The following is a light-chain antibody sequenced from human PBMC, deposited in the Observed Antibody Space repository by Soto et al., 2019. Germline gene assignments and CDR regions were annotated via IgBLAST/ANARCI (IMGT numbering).Light chain of an antibody. CDR3: QQYYSYPIT. CDR2: AAS. V-gene: IGKV1-39*01. Sequence: DIQMTQSPASLSASVGDIVTITCRASQIIITYLNWYQQKPGKAPKLLIYAASTLQSGVPSRFSGSGSGTDFTLTISCLQSEDFATYYCQQYYSYPITFGQGTRLEIK. CDR1: QIIITY. J-gene: IGKJ5*01.